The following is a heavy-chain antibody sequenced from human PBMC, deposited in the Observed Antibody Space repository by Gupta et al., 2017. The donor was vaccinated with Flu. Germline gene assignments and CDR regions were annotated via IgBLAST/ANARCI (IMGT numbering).Heavy chain of an antibody. J-gene: IGHJ6*02. V-gene: IGHV3-33*01. D-gene: IGHD2-15*01. CDR2: IWYDGSNK. Sequence: QVHMVESGGGVVQPGRSRRLSCAASGFPFRSYGMHWVRQAPGKGLEWVAVIWYDGSNKYYADSVKGRFTISRDNSKNTLYLQMNSLRAEDTAVYDCARDCSGGSCYILLRQTENGMDVWGQGTTVTVSS. CDR3: ARDCSGGSCYILLRQTENGMDV. CDR1: GFPFRSYG.